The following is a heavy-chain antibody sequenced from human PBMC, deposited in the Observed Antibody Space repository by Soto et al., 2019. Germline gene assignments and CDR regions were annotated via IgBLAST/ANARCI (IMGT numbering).Heavy chain of an antibody. D-gene: IGHD6-13*01. Sequence: KTXATLALMSTVRGGPINSYRLNWIGRRAGKGLEWRGDIHSSVSTNYNPSLKSRVTMSVDTSKNQSSLRLMSLTAADTAVYYCARDQGVAAAGITWFDPWGQGSLVTGSS. V-gene: IGHV4-4*07. CDR3: ARDQGVAAAGITWFDP. CDR2: IHSSVST. J-gene: IGHJ5*02. CDR1: GGPINSYR.